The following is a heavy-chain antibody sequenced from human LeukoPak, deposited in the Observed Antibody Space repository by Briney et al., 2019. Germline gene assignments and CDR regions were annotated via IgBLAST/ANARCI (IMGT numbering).Heavy chain of an antibody. CDR3: AKYIYDSGAYYAFDY. CDR2: ITTRGTIT. CDR1: GFTFSKYA. V-gene: IGHV3-23*01. D-gene: IGHD3-10*01. J-gene: IGHJ4*02. Sequence: PGGSLRLSCAASGFTFSKYAMTWVCQAQGKGLEWVSAITTRGTITYYADSVKGRFTISRDDSKNTLSLQMDSLSAEDTALYYCAKYIYDSGAYYAFDYWGQGTLVTVSS.